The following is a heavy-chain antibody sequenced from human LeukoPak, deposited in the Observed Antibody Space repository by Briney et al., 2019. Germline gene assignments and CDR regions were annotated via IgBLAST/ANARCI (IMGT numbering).Heavy chain of an antibody. CDR3: AKDGSSSWYLYSYYMDV. D-gene: IGHD6-13*01. CDR1: GFTFSNYG. V-gene: IGHV3-30*18. J-gene: IGHJ6*03. CDR2: ISYDGSNK. Sequence: PGRSLRLSCAASGFTFSNYGVHWVRQAPGKGLEWVAVISYDGSNKYYADSVKGRFTVSRDNSQNTLYLQMNSLRAEDTAVYYCAKDGSSSWYLYSYYMDVWGKGTTVTVSS.